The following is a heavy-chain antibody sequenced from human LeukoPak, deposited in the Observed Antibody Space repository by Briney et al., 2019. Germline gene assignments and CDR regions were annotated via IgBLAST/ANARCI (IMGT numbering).Heavy chain of an antibody. V-gene: IGHV4-59*11. Sequence: PSETLSLTCTVSGASINNHYWSWIRQPPGKGLEWIGNIYYSGSTNYNPSLKSRVTISLDTSKDQFSLKLSSVTAADTAVYYCARDEVRFPRVFQHWGQGTLVTVSS. CDR2: IYYSGST. D-gene: IGHD3-10*01. CDR3: ARDEVRFPRVFQH. J-gene: IGHJ1*01. CDR1: GASINNHY.